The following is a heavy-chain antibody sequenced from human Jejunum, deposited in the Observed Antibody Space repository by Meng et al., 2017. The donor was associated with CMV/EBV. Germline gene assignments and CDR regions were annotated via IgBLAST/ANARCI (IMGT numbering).Heavy chain of an antibody. CDR1: NSSYY. J-gene: IGHJ3*02. V-gene: IGHV4-39*07. Sequence: NSSYYWEWIRQPTGKSLEWVGSIYYSGSTYYNPSLNSRATVSLDTSKTKFSLKLTSVTAADTAVYYCARNYSAYYDNKGYYAFDIWGQGTMVTVSS. CDR2: IYYSGST. CDR3: ARNYSAYYDNKGYYAFDI. D-gene: IGHD3-22*01.